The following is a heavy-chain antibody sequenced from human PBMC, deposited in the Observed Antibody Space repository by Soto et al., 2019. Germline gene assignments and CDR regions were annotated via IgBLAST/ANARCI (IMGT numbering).Heavy chain of an antibody. V-gene: IGHV3-23*01. CDR2: ISGSDDST. CDR1: GFTFSSYA. J-gene: IGHJ4*02. CDR3: AKRSSSSTFDY. Sequence: EVQLLESGGGLVQPGESLRLSCAASGFTFSSYAMSWVRQAPGKGLEWVSVISGSDDSTYYADSVKGRSTISRDNSKNTLYLQMNSLRAEDTAVYYWAKRSSSSTFDYWGQGTLVTVSS. D-gene: IGHD6-6*01.